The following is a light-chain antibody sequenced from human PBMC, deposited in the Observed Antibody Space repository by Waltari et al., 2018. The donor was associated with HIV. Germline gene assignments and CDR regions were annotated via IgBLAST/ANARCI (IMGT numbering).Light chain of an antibody. Sequence: QSVLTQPPSASGTPGQRVTISCSGSSSNLGSNTVNWYQQLPGTAPKLLIYSNNQRPSGVPDRFSGSKSGTSAFLAISGLKSEDEADYYCAAGDDSLNGRVGFGGGTKLTVL. CDR2: SNN. J-gene: IGLJ2*01. V-gene: IGLV1-44*01. CDR3: AAGDDSLNGRVG. CDR1: SSNLGSNT.